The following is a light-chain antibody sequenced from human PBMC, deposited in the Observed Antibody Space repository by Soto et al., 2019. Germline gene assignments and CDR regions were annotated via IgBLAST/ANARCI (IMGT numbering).Light chain of an antibody. V-gene: IGKV1-5*01. CDR3: LQHKNYPIT. Sequence: DIQMTQSPSTLSASVGDRVTITCRASQSISSWLAWYQQKPGKAPKLLIYGASSLQSGVPSRFSGSGSGTEFTLTISSLQPEDFATYYCLQHKNYPITFGQGTRLEIK. J-gene: IGKJ5*01. CDR2: GAS. CDR1: QSISSW.